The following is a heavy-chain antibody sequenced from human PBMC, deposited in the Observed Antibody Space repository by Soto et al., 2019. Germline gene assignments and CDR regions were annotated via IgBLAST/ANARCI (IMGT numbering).Heavy chain of an antibody. CDR2: IIPIFGTA. Sequence: QVQLVQSGAEVRKPGSSVRVSCKASGGSFNRHTISWVRQAPGQGLEWMGGIIPIFGTANYAQKFQGRVTITADESTSTAYMELSSLRSEDTAVYYCASPAQQWTGWFDPWGQGTLVTVSS. CDR3: ASPAQQWTGWFDP. V-gene: IGHV1-69*01. J-gene: IGHJ5*02. CDR1: GGSFNRHT. D-gene: IGHD6-19*01.